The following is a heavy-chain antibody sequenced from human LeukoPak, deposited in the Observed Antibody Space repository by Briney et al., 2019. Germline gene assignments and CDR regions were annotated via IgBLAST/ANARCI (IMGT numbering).Heavy chain of an antibody. J-gene: IGHJ5*02. V-gene: IGHV1-2*06. Sequence: ASVKVSCKASGYTFTDYYMHWVRQAPGQGLEWMGRINPNSGGSSYAQKFQGRVTITRDTSASTAYMELSSLRSEDTAVYYCARDGNGIVVVPAAIGWFDPWGQGTLVTVSS. D-gene: IGHD2-2*02. CDR1: GYTFTDYY. CDR2: INPNSGGS. CDR3: ARDGNGIVVVPAAIGWFDP.